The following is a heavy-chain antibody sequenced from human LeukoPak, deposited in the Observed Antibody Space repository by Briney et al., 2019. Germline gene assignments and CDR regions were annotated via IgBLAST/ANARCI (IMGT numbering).Heavy chain of an antibody. CDR2: INHSGST. CDR1: GGSFSGYY. V-gene: IGHV4-34*01. Sequence: SETLSLTCAVYGGSFSGYYWSWIRQPPGKGLEWIGEINHSGSTNYNPSLKSRVTISVDTSKNQFSLKLSSVTAADTAVYYCARWMVRGVIRRGGNHNWFDPWGQGTLVTVSS. J-gene: IGHJ5*02. D-gene: IGHD3-10*01. CDR3: ARWMVRGVIRRGGNHNWFDP.